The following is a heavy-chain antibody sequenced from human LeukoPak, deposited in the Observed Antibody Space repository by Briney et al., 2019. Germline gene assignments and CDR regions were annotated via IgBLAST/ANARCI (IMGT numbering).Heavy chain of an antibody. J-gene: IGHJ4*02. CDR1: GFTVSSNY. D-gene: IGHD3-3*01. CDR3: ARLPNFWSGYHQTDADY. CDR2: IYSGGST. V-gene: IGHV3-66*04. Sequence: GGPLRLSCAASGFTVSSNYMSWVRQAPGKGLEWVSVIYSGGSTYYADSVKGRFTVSRDNSKNTLYLQMNSLRAEDTAVYYCARLPNFWSGYHQTDADYWGQGTLVTVSS.